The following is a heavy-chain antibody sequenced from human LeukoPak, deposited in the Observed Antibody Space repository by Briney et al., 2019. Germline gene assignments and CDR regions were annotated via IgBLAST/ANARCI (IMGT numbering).Heavy chain of an antibody. CDR3: ARGGGYYGSGSYYGQKPVDY. Sequence: PSETLSLTCAVYGGSFSAYYWSWIRQPPGKGLEWIGEINHSGSTNYNPSLKSRVTISVDTSKNQFSLKLSSVTAADTAVYYCARGGGYYGSGSYYGQKPVDYWGQGTLVTVSS. J-gene: IGHJ4*02. CDR2: INHSGST. V-gene: IGHV4-34*01. D-gene: IGHD3-10*01. CDR1: GGSFSAYY.